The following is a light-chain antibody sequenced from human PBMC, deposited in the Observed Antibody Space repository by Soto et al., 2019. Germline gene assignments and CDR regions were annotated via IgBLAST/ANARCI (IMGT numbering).Light chain of an antibody. CDR1: SSNIGSNY. V-gene: IGLV1-47*02. CDR2: SKN. J-gene: IGLJ2*01. Sequence: QSVLTQPTSASGTPGQRVTISCSGSSSNIGSNYVYWYQQLPGKAPKLLIYSKNQRPSGVPDRFSGSKSGTSASLAISGLRSEDEADYYCAAWDDSLSGVVFGGGNQGTVL. CDR3: AAWDDSLSGVV.